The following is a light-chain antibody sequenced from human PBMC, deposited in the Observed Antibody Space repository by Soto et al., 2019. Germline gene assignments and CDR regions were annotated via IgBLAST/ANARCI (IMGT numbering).Light chain of an antibody. CDR2: DAS. J-gene: IGKJ1*01. Sequence: VVVTKSPATVSLSTGERATLVCWGSKSVTRYCACYQHKPGQAPRLLIYDASNMATGIPARFSGGGSGTDFTLTISSLEPDDFGTYYCQQYYSSWTFGQGTKVDI. V-gene: IGKV3-11*01. CDR3: QQYYSSWT. CDR1: KSVTRY.